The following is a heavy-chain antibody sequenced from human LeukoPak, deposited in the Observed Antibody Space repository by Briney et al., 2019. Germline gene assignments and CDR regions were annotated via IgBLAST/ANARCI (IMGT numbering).Heavy chain of an antibody. D-gene: IGHD2-21*02. CDR2: ISYDGSNK. Sequence: TGGSLRLSCSVSGFTFSSFWMLWVRQAPGKGLEWVAVISYDGSNKYYADSVKGRFTISRDNSKNTLYLQMNSLRAEDTAVYYCARELGSRVTELDYWGQGTLVTVSS. V-gene: IGHV3-30*03. CDR1: GFTFSSFW. J-gene: IGHJ4*02. CDR3: ARELGSRVTELDY.